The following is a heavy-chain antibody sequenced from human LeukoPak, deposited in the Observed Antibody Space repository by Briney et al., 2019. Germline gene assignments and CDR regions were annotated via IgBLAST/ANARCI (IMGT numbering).Heavy chain of an antibody. Sequence: SETLSLTCAVYGGSFSGYYWSWIRQPPGKELEWIGEINHSGSTNYNPSLKSRVTISVDTSKNQFSLKLSSVTAADTAVYYCARPSGYSYVLDAFDIWGQGTMVTVSS. D-gene: IGHD5-18*01. CDR1: GGSFSGYY. J-gene: IGHJ3*02. V-gene: IGHV4-34*01. CDR2: INHSGST. CDR3: ARPSGYSYVLDAFDI.